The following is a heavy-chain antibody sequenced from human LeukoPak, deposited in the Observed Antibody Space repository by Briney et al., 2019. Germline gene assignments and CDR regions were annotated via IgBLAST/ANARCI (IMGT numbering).Heavy chain of an antibody. Sequence: ASVKVSCKASGYTFTGYYMHWVRQAPGQGLEWMGWINSNSGGTNYAQKFQGRVTMTRDTSISTAYMELSSLRSDDTAVYYCARYSSGRPPFDYWGQGTLVTVSS. D-gene: IGHD3-22*01. J-gene: IGHJ4*02. CDR3: ARYSSGRPPFDY. V-gene: IGHV1-2*02. CDR2: INSNSGGT. CDR1: GYTFTGYY.